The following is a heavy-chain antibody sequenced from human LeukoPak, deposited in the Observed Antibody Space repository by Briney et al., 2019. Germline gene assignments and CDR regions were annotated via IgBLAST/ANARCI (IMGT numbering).Heavy chain of an antibody. CDR3: ARGDYCSGGSCYFDY. J-gene: IGHJ4*02. CDR1: GGSISSGGYS. CDR2: IYHSGST. V-gene: IGHV4-30-2*01. D-gene: IGHD2-15*01. Sequence: SETLSLTCAVSGGSISSGGYSWSWIRQPPGKGLEWIGYIYHSGSTYYNPSLKSRVAISVDRSKNQFSLKLSSVTAADTAVYYCARGDYCSGGSCYFDYWGQGTLVTVSS.